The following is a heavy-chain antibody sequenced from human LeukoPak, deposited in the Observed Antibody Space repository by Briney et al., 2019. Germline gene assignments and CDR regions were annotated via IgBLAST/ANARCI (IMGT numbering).Heavy chain of an antibody. J-gene: IGHJ4*02. CDR3: ARDSRYSSGWHFDY. CDR2: INPNSGGT. V-gene: IGHV1-2*02. Sequence: ASVKVSCKASGYTFTGYYMHWVRRAPGQGLEWMGWINPNSGGTNYAQKFQGRVTMTRDTSISTAYMELSRLRSDDTAVYYCARDSRYSSGWHFDYWGQGTLVTVSS. D-gene: IGHD6-19*01. CDR1: GYTFTGYY.